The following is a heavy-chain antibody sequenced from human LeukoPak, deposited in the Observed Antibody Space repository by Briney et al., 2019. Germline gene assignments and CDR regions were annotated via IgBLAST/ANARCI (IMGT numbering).Heavy chain of an antibody. CDR3: SANFDF. Sequence: GGSLRLSCAASGFTFTNYGMNWVRQAPGKGLEWVAVIWYDGSNQYYADSVKGRFTISRDNSKNTLNLQMNSLRAEDTAVYYCSANFDFWGQGTLVTVSS. V-gene: IGHV3-33*01. CDR2: IWYDGSNQ. CDR1: GFTFTNYG. D-gene: IGHD6-25*01. J-gene: IGHJ4*02.